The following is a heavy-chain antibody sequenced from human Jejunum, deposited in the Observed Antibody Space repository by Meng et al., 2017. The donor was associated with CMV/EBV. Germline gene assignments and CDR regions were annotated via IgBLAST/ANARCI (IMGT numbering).Heavy chain of an antibody. CDR2: ISAYNGNT. CDR1: GFTFTSYA. CDR3: ARFYCSSTSCPHVLFDY. J-gene: IGHJ4*02. V-gene: IGHV1-18*01. Sequence: FGAEVKKPGASFKVSCEASGFTFTSYAISWVRQAPGQGLQYMGWISAYNGNTNYAQELQDRVTMTTDTSTSTAYMELRSLRFDDTAVYYCARFYCSSTSCPHVLFDYWGQGTLVTVSS. D-gene: IGHD2-2*01.